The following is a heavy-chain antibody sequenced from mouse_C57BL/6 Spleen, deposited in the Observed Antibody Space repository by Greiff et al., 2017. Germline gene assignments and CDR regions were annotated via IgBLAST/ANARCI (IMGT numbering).Heavy chain of an antibody. D-gene: IGHD2-1*01. CDR2: ISSGSSTI. CDR3: ARRATMATFSWYCDV. J-gene: IGHJ1*03. CDR1: GFTFSDYG. V-gene: IGHV5-17*01. Sequence: EVKLMESGGGLVKPGGSLKLSCAASGFTFSDYGMHWVRQAPETGLEWVAYISSGSSTIYYADTVKGRFTISRDNAKNTLFLQMTSLRSEDTAMYYCARRATMATFSWYCDVWGTGTTVTVSS.